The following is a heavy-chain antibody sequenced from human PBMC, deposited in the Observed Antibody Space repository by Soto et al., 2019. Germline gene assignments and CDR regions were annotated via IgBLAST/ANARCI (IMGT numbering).Heavy chain of an antibody. CDR1: GYSISSSKW. D-gene: IGHD6-19*01. J-gene: IGHJ4*02. V-gene: IGHV4-28*01. CDR3: ARIIAVAGTWANYFDY. Sequence: SETLSLTCAVSGYSISSSKWWGWIRQPPGKGLEWIGYIYYSGITYYNASLTSRVTMSVGTSKNQFSLKLSSVTAADTAVYYCARIIAVAGTWANYFDYWGQGTLVTVSS. CDR2: IYYSGIT.